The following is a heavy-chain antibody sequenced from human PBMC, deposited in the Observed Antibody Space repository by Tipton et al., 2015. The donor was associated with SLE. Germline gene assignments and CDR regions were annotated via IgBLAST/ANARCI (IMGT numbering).Heavy chain of an antibody. J-gene: IGHJ4*02. CDR1: DDSVSSAYY. Sequence: TLSLTCIVSDDSVSSAYYWAWIRQPPGKGLQWIACIYRTGTTYVNPSLKSRVSTSMDTSNNRFSLTMTSLTVADTAVYYCARSWSGRREFDYWGPGTLVTVSS. V-gene: IGHV4-38-2*02. CDR2: IYRTGTT. D-gene: IGHD1-26*01. CDR3: ARSWSGRREFDY.